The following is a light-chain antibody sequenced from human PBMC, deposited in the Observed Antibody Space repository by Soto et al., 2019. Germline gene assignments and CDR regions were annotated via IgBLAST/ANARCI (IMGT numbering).Light chain of an antibody. J-gene: IGKJ1*01. CDR3: KQYNTFWT. CDR1: QSVGIN. CDR2: GAS. Sequence: DIVMTQSPATLSVSPWEGATLSWRASQSVGINLACYQQKPGQAPRVVVYGASTRATGIPARFSGSGSGTEFTLTISSLQPEDFATDYCKQYNTFWTVGPGTKVEIK. V-gene: IGKV3-15*01.